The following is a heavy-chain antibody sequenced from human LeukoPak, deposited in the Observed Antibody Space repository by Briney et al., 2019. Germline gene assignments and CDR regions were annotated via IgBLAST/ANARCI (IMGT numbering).Heavy chain of an antibody. D-gene: IGHD4-17*01. CDR2: IGTKGDT. J-gene: IGHJ2*01. Sequence: GGSLRLSCAASGLSFSSYDMHWVRQATGKGLEWVSAIGTKGDTYYSDSVRGRFTISRENGKNSLYLQMNSLRAGDTAVYYCARDMSDTVTWGWYFDLWGRGTLVTVSS. CDR3: ARDMSDTVTWGWYFDL. V-gene: IGHV3-13*01. CDR1: GLSFSSYD.